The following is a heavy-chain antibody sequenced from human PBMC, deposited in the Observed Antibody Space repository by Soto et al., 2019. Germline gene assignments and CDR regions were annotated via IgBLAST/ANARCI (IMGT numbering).Heavy chain of an antibody. D-gene: IGHD3-22*01. CDR2: IDWDDDK. CDR1: GFSLSTSGMC. J-gene: IGHJ4*02. CDR3: ARNPKLSSGYLLDY. V-gene: IGHV2-70*01. Sequence: GSGPTLVNPTQTLTLTCTFSGFSLSTSGMCVSWIRQPPGKALEWLALIDWDDDKYYSTSLKTRPTISKDTSKNQVVLTMTNMEPVDTATYYCARNPKLSSGYLLDYWGQGTLVTVSS.